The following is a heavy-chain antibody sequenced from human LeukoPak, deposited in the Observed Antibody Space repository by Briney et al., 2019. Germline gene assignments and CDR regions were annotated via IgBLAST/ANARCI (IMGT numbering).Heavy chain of an antibody. CDR1: GGAFRIYA. CDR3: AIHSSACYGVSDF. D-gene: IGHD6-19*01. Sequence: ASVKVSCKASGGAFRIYAINWVRQAPGQGLEWMGGIVPMLAKPSYAQKFQGRLTITADESTTTAYMELDGLKSEDTAVYYCAIHSSACYGVSDFWGQGTLVTVSS. CDR2: IVPMLAKP. J-gene: IGHJ4*02. V-gene: IGHV1-69*01.